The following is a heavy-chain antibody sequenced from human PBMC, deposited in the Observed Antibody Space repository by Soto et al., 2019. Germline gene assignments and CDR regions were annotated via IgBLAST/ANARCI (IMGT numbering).Heavy chain of an antibody. D-gene: IGHD2-21*02. CDR2: IISSGYSA. CDR1: GFTYNNYA. V-gene: IGHV3-23*01. CDR3: AKGSVVVPAKFDS. J-gene: IGHJ4*02. Sequence: EVQLLESGGALVQPGVSLSLSCAASGFTYNNYAMGWVRQAPGQGLEWVSAIISSGYSAYYADSVKGRFTISRDNSRKTMLLQMNKLRAEVTAVYYCAKGSVVVPAKFDSWGQGPQFPVSS.